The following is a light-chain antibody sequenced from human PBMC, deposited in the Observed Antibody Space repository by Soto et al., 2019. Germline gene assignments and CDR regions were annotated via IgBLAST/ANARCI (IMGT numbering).Light chain of an antibody. J-gene: IGLJ1*01. Sequence: QSVLTQPPSGAGALGQRVTISCTGSSSKIGAGYDVHSYHQLPGTAPILLIYGNSNRPSWVPDRFSGSKSGTSASLAITGLQAEDEADYYCQSYDSRLSGYVCGTGTKVTVL. CDR1: SSKIGAGYD. CDR3: QSYDSRLSGYV. CDR2: GNS. V-gene: IGLV1-40*01.